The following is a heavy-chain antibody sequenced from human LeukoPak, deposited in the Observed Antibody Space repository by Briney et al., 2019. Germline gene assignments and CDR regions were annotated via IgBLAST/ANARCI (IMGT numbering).Heavy chain of an antibody. CDR3: ARAGRGFNYGYSDY. CDR1: GFTFSSFS. V-gene: IGHV3-48*04. J-gene: IGHJ4*02. Sequence: GGSLRLSCAASGFTFSSFSMNWVRQAPGKGLEWVSYIRSSGTGTDYTGSVKGRFTISRDNAKNSLYLQMNSLRAEDTAVYYCARAGRGFNYGYSDYWGQGTLVTVSS. CDR2: IRSSGTGT. D-gene: IGHD5-18*01.